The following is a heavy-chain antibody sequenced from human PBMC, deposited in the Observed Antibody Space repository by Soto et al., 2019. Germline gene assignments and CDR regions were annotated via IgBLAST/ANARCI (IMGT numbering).Heavy chain of an antibody. D-gene: IGHD1-1*01. CDR3: ARRAETNGWNGFGADKYYFDF. CDR1: GYTFTGYY. Sequence: ASVKVSCKASGYTFTGYYMHWVRQAPGQGLEWMGWMNPNTGGSGYAQKFQGRVTMTSDTSISTAHMELSSLRSEDTAVYYCARRAETNGWNGFGADKYYFDFWGQGTLVTVSS. V-gene: IGHV1-2*02. CDR2: MNPNTGGS. J-gene: IGHJ4*02.